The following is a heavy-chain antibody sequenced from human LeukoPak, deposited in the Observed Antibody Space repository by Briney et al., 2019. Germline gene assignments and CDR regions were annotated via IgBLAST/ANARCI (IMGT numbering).Heavy chain of an antibody. V-gene: IGHV3-30*02. CDR2: IRYDGSNK. J-gene: IGHJ4*02. CDR3: ASNRGSSGWYLGYFDY. Sequence: AGGSLRLSCAASGFTFTTYGMTWVRQAPGKGLEWVAFIRYDGSNKYYADSVKGRFTISRDNSKNTLYLQMNSLRAEDTAVYYCASNRGSSGWYLGYFDYWGQGTLVTVSS. CDR1: GFTFTTYG. D-gene: IGHD6-19*01.